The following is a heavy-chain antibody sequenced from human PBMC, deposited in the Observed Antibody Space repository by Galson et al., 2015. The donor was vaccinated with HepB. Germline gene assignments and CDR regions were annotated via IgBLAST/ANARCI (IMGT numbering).Heavy chain of an antibody. CDR2: INHSGST. J-gene: IGHJ6*03. D-gene: IGHD2-2*02. Sequence: TLSLTCAVYGGSFSGYYWSWLRQPPGKGLEWIGEINHSGSTNYNPSLKSRVTISVDTSKNQFSLKLSSVTAADTAVYYCARDCSSTSCNTYMDVWGKGTTVTVSS. CDR3: ARDCSSTSCNTYMDV. V-gene: IGHV4-34*01. CDR1: GGSFSGYY.